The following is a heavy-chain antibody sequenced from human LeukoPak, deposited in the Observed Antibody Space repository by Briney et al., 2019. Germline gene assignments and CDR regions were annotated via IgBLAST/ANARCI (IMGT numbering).Heavy chain of an antibody. D-gene: IGHD2-15*01. CDR2: LNAGGGST. J-gene: IGHJ4*02. V-gene: IGHV3-23*01. CDR3: ASPVRDRYCSGGSCYSPFDF. Sequence: PGGSLRLSYAASGFTFSSYTMSWVRQAPGKGLEWVSALNAGGGSTHYADSVRGRFTISRDNSKNTLYLQMNSLRAEDTAVYYCASPVRDRYCSGGSCYSPFDFWGQGNLVTVSS. CDR1: GFTFSSYT.